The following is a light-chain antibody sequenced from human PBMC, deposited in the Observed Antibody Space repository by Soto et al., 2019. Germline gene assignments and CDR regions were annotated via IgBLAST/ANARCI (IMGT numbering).Light chain of an antibody. CDR1: SSDVGRYNY. Sequence: QSVLAQPASVSGSPGQSITISCTGTSSDVGRYNYVAWYQQHPGKAPKVLIFEVSNRPSGVSSRFSGSKSGNTASLNISGLQAEDEADYYCSSYAPSSPLLFXTGTKLTVL. CDR3: SSYAPSSPLL. V-gene: IGLV2-14*01. J-gene: IGLJ1*01. CDR2: EVS.